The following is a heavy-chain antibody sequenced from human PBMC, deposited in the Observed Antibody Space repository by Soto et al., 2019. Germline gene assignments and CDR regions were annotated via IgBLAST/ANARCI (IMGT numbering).Heavy chain of an antibody. CDR2: INHSGST. CDR3: ARGGGEATIDY. Sequence: SETLSLTCAVYGGSFSDYYWSWIRQPPGKGLEWIGEINHSGSTNYNPSLKSRVTISVDTSKNQFSLKLSSVTAADTAVYYCARGGGEATIDYWGQGTLVTVSS. CDR1: GGSFSDYY. J-gene: IGHJ4*02. V-gene: IGHV4-34*01. D-gene: IGHD3-10*01.